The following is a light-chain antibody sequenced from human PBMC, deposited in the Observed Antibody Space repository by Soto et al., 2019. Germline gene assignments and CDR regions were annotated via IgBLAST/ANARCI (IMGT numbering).Light chain of an antibody. CDR3: CSYAGSHTSLYV. CDR1: SSDVGGYSH. J-gene: IGLJ1*01. Sequence: QSALTQPRSVSGSPGQSVTISCTGTSSDVGGYSHVSWYQQHPGKAPHLMIYDVDKRPSGVPDRFSGSKSGNTASLTISGLQAEDEADYYCCSYAGSHTSLYVFGTGTKLTVL. CDR2: DVD. V-gene: IGLV2-11*01.